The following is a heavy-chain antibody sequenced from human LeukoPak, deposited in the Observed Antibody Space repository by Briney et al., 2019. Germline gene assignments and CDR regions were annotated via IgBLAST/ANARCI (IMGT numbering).Heavy chain of an antibody. CDR2: ISGSGGST. Sequence: PGGSLRLSCAASGFTFSSYGMTWVRQAPGKGLEWVSVISGSGGSTNYADSVKGRFTISRDNSKNTLYPQMNSLRAEDTAVYYCAKDRGRAVAGSEFDYWGQGTLVTVSS. D-gene: IGHD6-19*01. V-gene: IGHV3-23*01. CDR1: GFTFSSYG. CDR3: AKDRGRAVAGSEFDY. J-gene: IGHJ4*02.